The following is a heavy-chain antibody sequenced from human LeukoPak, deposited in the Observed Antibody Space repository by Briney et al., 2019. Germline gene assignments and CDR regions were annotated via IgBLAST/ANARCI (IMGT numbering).Heavy chain of an antibody. CDR3: ATDTGDSQLLLSSFNY. V-gene: IGHV1-24*01. J-gene: IGHJ4*02. Sequence: ASVKVSCKASGYTFTGYYMHWVRQAPGKGLEWMGGFDPEDEDTVYAQKFQGRITMTEDTSTDTAYLELSNLRSDDTAVYFCATDTGDSQLLLSSFNYWGQGTLVTVSS. CDR1: GYTFTGYY. D-gene: IGHD2-21*02. CDR2: FDPEDEDT.